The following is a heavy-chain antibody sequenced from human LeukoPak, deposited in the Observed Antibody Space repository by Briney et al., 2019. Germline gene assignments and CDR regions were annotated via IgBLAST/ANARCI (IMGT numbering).Heavy chain of an antibody. CDR3: ARYGLGDTFDV. J-gene: IGHJ3*01. CDR2: IKQDGSET. D-gene: IGHD4-17*01. Sequence: GGSLRLSCAASGFTFTNYWMSWARQAPGKGLEWVASIKQDGSETRYVDSLKGRFTIFRDNTKTSLYLHINTLRAEDTAVYYCARYGLGDTFDVWGHGTVVTVSS. CDR1: GFTFTNYW. V-gene: IGHV3-7*01.